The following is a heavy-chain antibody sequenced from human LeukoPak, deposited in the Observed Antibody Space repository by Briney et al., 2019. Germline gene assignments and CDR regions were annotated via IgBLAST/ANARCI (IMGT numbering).Heavy chain of an antibody. CDR2: INPNSGGT. CDR1: GYTFTDYY. V-gene: IGHV1-2*02. Sequence: ASVKVSCKASGYTFTDYYMHWVRQAPGQGLEWMGWINPNSGGTNYAQKFQGRVTMTRDTSISTAYMELSRLRSEDTAVYYCARDGPQDYYYMDVWGKGTTVTVSS. J-gene: IGHJ6*03. CDR3: ARDGPQDYYYMDV.